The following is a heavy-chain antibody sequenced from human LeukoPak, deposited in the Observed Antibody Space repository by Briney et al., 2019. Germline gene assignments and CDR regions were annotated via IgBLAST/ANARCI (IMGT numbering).Heavy chain of an antibody. CDR3: AKGVGIGTSYLPGFTFDI. D-gene: IGHD2-2*01. J-gene: IGHJ3*02. CDR2: LRSLGRST. CDR1: GFTFSTHS. Sequence: GGALRLSCAASGFTFSTHSMAWVRQVSGKGLEWGLYLRSLGRSTYYADSVKGRFTISRDNSNTTLYLQVNSLRAEDTAVYYCAKGVGIGTSYLPGFTFDIWGQGTMVTVSS. V-gene: IGHV3-48*04.